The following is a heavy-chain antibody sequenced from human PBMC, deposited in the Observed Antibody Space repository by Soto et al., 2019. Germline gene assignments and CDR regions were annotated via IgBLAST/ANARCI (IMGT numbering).Heavy chain of an antibody. J-gene: IGHJ4*02. CDR1: GGTFSSYA. CDR2: IIPIFGTA. D-gene: IGHD3-3*01. V-gene: IGHV1-69*13. Sequence: SVKVSCKASGGTFSSYAISWVRQAPGQGLEWMGGIIPIFGTANYAQKFQGRVTITADESTSTAYMELSSLRSEDTAVYYCVRDRMLPNYDFWSGYALGYWGQGTLVTVSS. CDR3: VRDRMLPNYDFWSGYALGY.